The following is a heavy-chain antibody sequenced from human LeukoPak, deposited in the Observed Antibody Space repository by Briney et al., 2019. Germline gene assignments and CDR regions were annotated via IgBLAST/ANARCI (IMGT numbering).Heavy chain of an antibody. CDR1: GFTFSSYS. CDR3: VLGSPFDY. V-gene: IGHV3-48*02. CDR2: ISSSSRSI. D-gene: IGHD3-10*01. J-gene: IGHJ4*02. Sequence: GGSLRLSCAASGFTFSSYSMNWGRQAPGKGLEWVSYISSSSRSIYYADSVKGRFTISRDNANNSLSLQMNSLRDEDTAVYYCVLGSPFDYWGQGTLVTVSS.